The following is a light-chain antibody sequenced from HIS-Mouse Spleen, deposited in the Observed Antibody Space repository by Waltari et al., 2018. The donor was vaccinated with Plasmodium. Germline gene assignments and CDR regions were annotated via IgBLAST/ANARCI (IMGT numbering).Light chain of an antibody. CDR3: QAWDSSTVV. CDR1: KLGDKY. CDR2: QDS. Sequence: SYELTQPPSVSVSPGQTASITCSGDKLGDKYACWYQQKPGQSPVVVIYQDSKRPSGNHHPFSGSNSSNTSTLAISGTQHIYDTDYYCQAWDSSTVVFGGGTKLTVL. V-gene: IGLV3-1*01. J-gene: IGLJ2*01.